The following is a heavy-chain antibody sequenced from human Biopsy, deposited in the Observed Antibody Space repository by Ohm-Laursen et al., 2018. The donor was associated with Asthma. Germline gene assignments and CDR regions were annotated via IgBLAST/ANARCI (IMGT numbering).Heavy chain of an antibody. CDR2: ISVYNGNT. Sequence: SVKVSCKTSGYTFNSAGITWVRQAPGQGLEWMGWISVYNGNTKVAQKLQDRVTMITDTSTGTAYMELRSLRSDDTVVYFCARAVDYSHYYGIDVWGQGTTVTVS. CDR1: GYTFNSAG. V-gene: IGHV1-18*01. D-gene: IGHD3-10*01. CDR3: ARAVDYSHYYGIDV. J-gene: IGHJ6*02.